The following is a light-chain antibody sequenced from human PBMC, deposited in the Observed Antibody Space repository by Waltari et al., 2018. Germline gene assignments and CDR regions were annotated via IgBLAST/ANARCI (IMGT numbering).Light chain of an antibody. CDR3: QKYVTLPAT. CDR2: DAS. CDR1: QSVSRT. V-gene: IGKV3-20*01. Sequence: EIVLTQSPGTLCLSPGERATLSCRASQSVSRTLAWYQQKPGQAPRLLIYDASTRATGIPDRFSGSGSGTDFSLTISRLEPEDFAVYYCQKYVTLPATFGQGTKVEIK. J-gene: IGKJ1*01.